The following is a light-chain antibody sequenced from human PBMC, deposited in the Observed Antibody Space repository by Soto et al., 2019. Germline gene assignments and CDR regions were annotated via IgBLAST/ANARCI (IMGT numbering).Light chain of an antibody. V-gene: IGKV3-20*01. J-gene: IGKJ4*01. CDR3: QQYDSSPLT. Sequence: EIVLTQSPGTLSLSPGERATLSCRASQSVSSSFLAWYQQKPGQAPRLLIYGASSRATGIPDRLSGSGSGTDFTLTISRLEPEDVAVYYCQQYDSSPLTFGGGTKVEIK. CDR1: QSVSSSF. CDR2: GAS.